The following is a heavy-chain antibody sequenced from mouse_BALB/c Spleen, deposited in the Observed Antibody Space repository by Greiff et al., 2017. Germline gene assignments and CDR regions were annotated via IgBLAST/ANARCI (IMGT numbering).Heavy chain of an antibody. CDR3: ARDKDRYYYAMDY. CDR2: IRNKANGYTT. J-gene: IGHJ4*01. Sequence: EVKLVESGGGLVQPGGSLRLSCATSGFTFTDYYMSWVRQPPGKALEWLGFIRNKANGYTTEYSASVKGRFTISRDNSQSILYLQMNTLRAEDSATYYCARDKDRYYYAMDYWGQGTSVTVSS. CDR1: GFTFTDYY. V-gene: IGHV7-3*02.